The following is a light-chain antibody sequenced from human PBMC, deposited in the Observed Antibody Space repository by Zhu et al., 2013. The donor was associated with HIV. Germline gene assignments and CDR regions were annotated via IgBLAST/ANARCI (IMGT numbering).Light chain of an antibody. CDR1: QDVKTD. Sequence: QMTQSPSSLSASVGDRVTMTCRTSQDVKTDFAWYQQKPGKAPKLLMYGVSTLHTGVPLRFVGSGSGTEFALTIYGLQAEDSATYYCQQTKSYPFSFGPGTKV. J-gene: IGKJ3*01. V-gene: IGKV1-17*01. CDR2: GVS. CDR3: QQTKSYPFS.